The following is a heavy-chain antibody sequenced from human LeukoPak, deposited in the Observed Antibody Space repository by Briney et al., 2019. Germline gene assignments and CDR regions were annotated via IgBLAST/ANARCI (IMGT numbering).Heavy chain of an antibody. CDR1: GGSISSGGYS. D-gene: IGHD2/OR15-2a*01. Sequence: SQTLSLTCAVSGGSISSGGYSWSWIRQPPGKGLEWIGYIYHSGSTYYNPSLKSRVTISVDRSKNQFSLKLSSVTAADTAVYYCAKDVRGLQTDPWGQGTLVTVSS. J-gene: IGHJ5*02. CDR3: AKDVRGLQTDP. V-gene: IGHV4-30-2*01. CDR2: IYHSGST.